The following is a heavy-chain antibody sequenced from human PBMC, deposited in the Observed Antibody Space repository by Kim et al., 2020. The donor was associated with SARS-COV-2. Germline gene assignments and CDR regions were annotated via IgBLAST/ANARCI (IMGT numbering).Heavy chain of an antibody. Sequence: SETLSLTCTVSGGPISSGDYYWSWIRQPPGKGLEWIGYIYYSGSTHYNPSLKSRVTILIDRSKTQFSLRLSSVTAADTAVYYCARVAGGNDFGRFYWFDP. J-gene: IGHJ5*02. CDR3: ARVAGGNDFGRFYWFDP. CDR1: GGPISSGDYY. D-gene: IGHD5-12*01. CDR2: IYYSGST. V-gene: IGHV4-30-4*02.